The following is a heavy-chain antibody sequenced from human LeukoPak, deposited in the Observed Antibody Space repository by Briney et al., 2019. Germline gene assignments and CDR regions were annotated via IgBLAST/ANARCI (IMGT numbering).Heavy chain of an antibody. Sequence: PGGSLRLSCAASGFTFSSYSMNWVRQAPGKGLEWVSSISSSSSYIYYADSVKGRFTISRDNAKNSLYLQMNSLRAEDTAVYYCARDSTFDWSSFDYWGQGTLVTVSS. CDR1: GFTFSSYS. CDR2: ISSSSSYI. CDR3: ARDSTFDWSSFDY. J-gene: IGHJ4*02. V-gene: IGHV3-21*01. D-gene: IGHD3-9*01.